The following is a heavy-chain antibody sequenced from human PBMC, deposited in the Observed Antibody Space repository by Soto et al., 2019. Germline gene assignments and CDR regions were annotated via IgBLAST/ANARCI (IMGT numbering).Heavy chain of an antibody. Sequence: QVQLVQSGDEVRKPGASVKDSCKASGYTFTSYAISWVRQAPGKGLEWRGWISASNGNSNYAQKRQGRVTMTTDTSTSTAYMELRSLRSDDTAVYYYARDLAAGTCDYWGQGTLVTVSS. CDR1: GYTFTSYA. D-gene: IGHD6-13*01. V-gene: IGHV1-18*01. CDR3: ARDLAAGTCDY. CDR2: ISASNGNS. J-gene: IGHJ4*02.